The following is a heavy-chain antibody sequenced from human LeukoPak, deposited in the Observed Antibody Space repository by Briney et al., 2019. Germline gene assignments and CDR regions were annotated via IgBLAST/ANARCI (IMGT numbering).Heavy chain of an antibody. Sequence: SETLSLTCTVSGGSISSYYWSWIRQPPGKGLEGIGYIYYSGSTNYNPSLKSRVTISVDTSKNQFSLKLSSVTAADTAVYYCARGYSSSRDDAFDIWGQGTMVTVSS. J-gene: IGHJ3*02. D-gene: IGHD6-13*01. CDR3: ARGYSSSRDDAFDI. V-gene: IGHV4-59*12. CDR1: GGSISSYY. CDR2: IYYSGST.